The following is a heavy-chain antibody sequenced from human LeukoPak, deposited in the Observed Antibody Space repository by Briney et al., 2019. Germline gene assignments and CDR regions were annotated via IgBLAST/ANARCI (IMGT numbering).Heavy chain of an antibody. Sequence: PGGSLRLSCAASGFTFSSYSMNWVRQAPGKGLEWVSYISSSSSTIYYADSVKGRFTISRDNAKNSLYLQMNSLRAEDTAVYYCAREDTSVDYWGQGTLVTVSS. CDR1: GFTFSSYS. CDR2: ISSSSSTI. J-gene: IGHJ4*02. D-gene: IGHD2-2*02. V-gene: IGHV3-48*01. CDR3: AREDTSVDY.